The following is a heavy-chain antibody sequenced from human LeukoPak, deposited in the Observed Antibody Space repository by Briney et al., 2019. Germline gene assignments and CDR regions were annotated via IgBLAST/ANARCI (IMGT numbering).Heavy chain of an antibody. CDR2: INPSGGST. V-gene: IGHV1-46*01. CDR3: ARGGYYYDSSGYYDLDY. CDR1: GYTFTSYY. D-gene: IGHD3-22*01. Sequence: ASVKVSCKASGYTFTSYYMHWVRQAPGQGLEWMGIINPSGGSTSYAQKFQGRVTMTRDTSTSTVYMELSSLRSEDTAVYYCARGGYYYDSSGYYDLDYWGQGTLVTVSS. J-gene: IGHJ4*02.